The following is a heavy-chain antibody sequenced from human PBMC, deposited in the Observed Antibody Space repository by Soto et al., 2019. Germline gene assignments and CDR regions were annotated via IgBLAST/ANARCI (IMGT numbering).Heavy chain of an antibody. J-gene: IGHJ4*02. V-gene: IGHV4-61*01. CDR2: IYYSGST. CDR3: ARHNYGSGSTYFDY. Sequence: SETLSLTCTVSGGSVSSGSYYWSWIRQPPGKGLEWIGYIYYSGSTNYNTSLKSRVTISVDTSKNQFSLKLSSVTAADTAVYYCARHNYGSGSTYFDYWGQGTLVTVSS. D-gene: IGHD3-10*01. CDR1: GGSVSSGSYY.